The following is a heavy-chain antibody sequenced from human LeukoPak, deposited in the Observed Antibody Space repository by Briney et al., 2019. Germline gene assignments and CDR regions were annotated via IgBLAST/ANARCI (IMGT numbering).Heavy chain of an antibody. D-gene: IGHD4-11*01. CDR1: GYTLTELS. Sequence: GASVKVSCKVSGYTLTELSMHWVRQAPGKGLEWMGGFDPEDGETIYAQKFQGRVTMTEDTSTDTAYMELSSLRSEDTAVYHCATVLTVTTPWFDPWGQGTLVTVSS. V-gene: IGHV1-24*01. J-gene: IGHJ5*02. CDR2: FDPEDGET. CDR3: ATVLTVTTPWFDP.